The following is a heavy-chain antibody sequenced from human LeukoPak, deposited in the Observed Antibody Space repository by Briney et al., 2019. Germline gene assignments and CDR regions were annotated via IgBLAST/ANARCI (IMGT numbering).Heavy chain of an antibody. CDR1: GFSFSSYA. V-gene: IGHV3-23*03. J-gene: IGHJ4*02. Sequence: GGSLRLSCAASGFSFSSYAMHWVRQAPGKGLEWVSVIYSGGSTYYADSVKGRFTISRDNSKNTLYLQMNSLRAEDTAVYYCAKQREGRGGALDYWGQGTLVTVSS. CDR3: AKQREGRGGALDY. CDR2: IYSGGST. D-gene: IGHD1-26*01.